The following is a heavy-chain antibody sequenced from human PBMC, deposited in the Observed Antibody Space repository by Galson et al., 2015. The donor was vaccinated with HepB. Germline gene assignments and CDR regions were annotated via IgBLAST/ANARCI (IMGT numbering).Heavy chain of an antibody. CDR1: GFTFYSNA. J-gene: IGHJ4*02. CDR3: AKYKGPTLRSWYFDY. V-gene: IGHV3-23*01. Sequence: SLRLSCAASGFTFYSNAMSWVRQAPGKGLEWVSTITGGTTQYTDSVKGRFTISRDNAKNKLYLQMNSLRAEDTAIYYCAKYKGPTLRSWYFDYWGQGTRVTVSS. D-gene: IGHD1-26*01. CDR2: ITGGTT.